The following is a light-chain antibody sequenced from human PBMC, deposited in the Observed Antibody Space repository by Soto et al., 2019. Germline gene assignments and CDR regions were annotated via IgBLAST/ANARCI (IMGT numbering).Light chain of an antibody. Sequence: QSALTQPASVSGSPGQSITISCTGTSSDVGGYNYVSWYQQDPGKAPKLVIYDVSNRPSGVSTRFSGSKSGNTASLTISGLQAEDEDDYYCSSYTSSSTYVFGTGTKVTVL. J-gene: IGLJ1*01. CDR1: SSDVGGYNY. CDR2: DVS. V-gene: IGLV2-14*01. CDR3: SSYTSSSTYV.